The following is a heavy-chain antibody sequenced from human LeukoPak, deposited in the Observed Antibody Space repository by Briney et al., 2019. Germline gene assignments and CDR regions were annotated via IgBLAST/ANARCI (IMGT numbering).Heavy chain of an antibody. J-gene: IGHJ6*02. CDR2: IYYSGST. CDR3: VRLMVTTTGYYYGMDV. CDR1: GGSFSGYY. D-gene: IGHD4-17*01. Sequence: PSETLSLTCAVYGGSFSGYYWSWIRQPPGKGLEWIGSIYYSGSTYYNPSLKSRVTISADTTKNQLSLKLSSVTAADTAVFYCVRLMVTTTGYYYGMDVWGQGTTVTVSS. V-gene: IGHV4-34*01.